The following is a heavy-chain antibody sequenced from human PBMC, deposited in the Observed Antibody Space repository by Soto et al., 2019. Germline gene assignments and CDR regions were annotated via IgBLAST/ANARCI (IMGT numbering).Heavy chain of an antibody. CDR3: APLSVSLSGPYGIHV. D-gene: IGHD2-15*01. Sequence: SETLSLTCRVSGYSVTSSDYYWAWIRQPPGKGLEWIGSMFYSGLTYYNPSLKSRVTLSVDTSKNQFSVRLNSVTAADTAVYYCAPLSVSLSGPYGIHVWGQGTTVTVSS. CDR1: GYSVTSSDYY. V-gene: IGHV4-39*01. CDR2: MFYSGLT. J-gene: IGHJ6*02.